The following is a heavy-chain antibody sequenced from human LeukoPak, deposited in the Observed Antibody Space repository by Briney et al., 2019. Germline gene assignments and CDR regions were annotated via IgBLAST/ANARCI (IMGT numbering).Heavy chain of an antibody. Sequence: GGSLRLSCAASGFTFSDYYMSWIRQAPGKGLEWVSYISSSGSTIYYADSVKGRFTISRDNAKNSLYLQMNSLRAEDTAVYYCARPIVVVAASFFDYWGQGTLVTVSS. CDR3: ARPIVVVAASFFDY. CDR2: ISSSGSTI. CDR1: GFTFSDYY. V-gene: IGHV3-11*01. J-gene: IGHJ4*02. D-gene: IGHD2-15*01.